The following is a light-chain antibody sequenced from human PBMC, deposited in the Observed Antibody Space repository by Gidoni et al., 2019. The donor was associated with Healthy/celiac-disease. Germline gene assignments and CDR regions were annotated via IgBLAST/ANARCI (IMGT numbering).Light chain of an antibody. CDR2: AAS. J-gene: IGKJ5*01. Sequence: DIQMTHTPSSLSASVGDRVPITCRASQSISSYLDWYQQKPGKAPKLLIYAASSLQSGIPSRFSGSGSGTDFTLTISSLQPEDFATYYCQQSYSTLGVTCGQGTRLEIK. CDR3: QQSYSTLGVT. CDR1: QSISSY. V-gene: IGKV1-39*01.